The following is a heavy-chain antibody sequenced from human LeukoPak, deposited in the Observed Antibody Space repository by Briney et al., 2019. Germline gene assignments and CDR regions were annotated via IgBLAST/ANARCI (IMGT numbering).Heavy chain of an antibody. V-gene: IGHV4-31*03. CDR1: GGSISSGGYY. CDR3: ARGSALTVTTDY. J-gene: IGHJ4*02. CDR2: IYYSGST. Sequence: SETLSLTCTVSGGSISSGGYYWSWIRQHPGTGLEWIGYIYYSGSTYYNPSLKSRVTISVDTSKNQFSLKLSSVTAADTAVYYCARGSALTVTTDYWGRGTLVTVSS. D-gene: IGHD4-17*01.